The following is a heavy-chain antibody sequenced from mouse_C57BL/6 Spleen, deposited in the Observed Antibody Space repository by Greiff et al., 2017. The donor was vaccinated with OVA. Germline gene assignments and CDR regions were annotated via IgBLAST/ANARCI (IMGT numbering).Heavy chain of an antibody. V-gene: IGHV1-64*01. CDR2: IHPNSGST. CDR3: AREDHYGSSDY. Sequence: QVQLQQSGAELVKPGASVKLSCKASGYTFTSYWMHWVKQRPGQGLEWIGMIHPNSGSTNYNEKFKSKATLTVDKSSSTAYMQLSSLTSEDSAVYYCAREDHYGSSDYWGQGTTLTVSS. CDR1: GYTFTSYW. J-gene: IGHJ2*01. D-gene: IGHD1-1*01.